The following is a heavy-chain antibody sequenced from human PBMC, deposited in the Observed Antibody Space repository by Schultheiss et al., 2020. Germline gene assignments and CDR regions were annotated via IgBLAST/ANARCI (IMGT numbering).Heavy chain of an antibody. V-gene: IGHV3-48*03. D-gene: IGHD2-15*01. CDR3: AKDSGYLTPTAFDY. CDR2: ISSSGSTI. J-gene: IGHJ4*02. Sequence: GGSLRLSCAASGFTFSSYEMNWVRQAPGKGLEWVSYISSSGSTIYYADSVQGRFTISRDNAKNSLYLQLSSLRPEDTAFYYCAKDSGYLTPTAFDYWGQGTLVTVSS. CDR1: GFTFSSYE.